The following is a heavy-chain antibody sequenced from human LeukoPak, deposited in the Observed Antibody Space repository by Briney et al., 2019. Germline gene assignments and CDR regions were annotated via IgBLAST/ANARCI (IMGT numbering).Heavy chain of an antibody. Sequence: SETLSLTCTVSGGSISSGYYWGWIRQPPGKGLEWIGSIYHSGSTYYNPSLKSRVTISVDTSKNQFSLKLSSVTAADTAVYYCAREWLVPSSFDYWGQGTLVTVSS. D-gene: IGHD6-19*01. CDR3: AREWLVPSSFDY. J-gene: IGHJ4*02. V-gene: IGHV4-38-2*02. CDR2: IYHSGST. CDR1: GGSISSGYY.